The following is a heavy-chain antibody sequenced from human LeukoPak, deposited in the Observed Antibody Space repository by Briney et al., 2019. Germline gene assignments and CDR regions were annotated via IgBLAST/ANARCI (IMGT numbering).Heavy chain of an antibody. D-gene: IGHD3-16*01. CDR2: ISTSGSTI. Sequence: GGSLRLSCAASGFTFSSYEMNWVRQAPGKGLEWVSYISTSGSTIYYADSVKGRFTMSRDNAKKSLHLQMNSLRAEDTAIYYCARDLAGDHYFDSWGQGTLVTVSS. V-gene: IGHV3-48*03. CDR3: ARDLAGDHYFDS. J-gene: IGHJ4*02. CDR1: GFTFSSYE.